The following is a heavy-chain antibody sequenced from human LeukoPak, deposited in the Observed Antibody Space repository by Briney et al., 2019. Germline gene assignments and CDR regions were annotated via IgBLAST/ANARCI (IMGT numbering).Heavy chain of an antibody. Sequence: SETLSLTCTVSGGSISSSSYYWGWIRQPPGKGLEWIGSIYYSGSTYYNPSLKSRVTISVDTSKNQFSLKLSSVTAADTAVYYCARHDIMYYYDSSGYCSEYWGQGTLVTVSS. D-gene: IGHD3-22*01. J-gene: IGHJ4*02. CDR2: IYYSGST. CDR3: ARHDIMYYYDSSGYCSEY. CDR1: GGSISSSSYY. V-gene: IGHV4-39*01.